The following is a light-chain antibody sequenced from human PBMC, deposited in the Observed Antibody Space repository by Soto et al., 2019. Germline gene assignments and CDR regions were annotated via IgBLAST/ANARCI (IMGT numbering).Light chain of an antibody. CDR3: QTWGTGIAV. J-gene: IGLJ7*01. CDR1: SGHSRYA. Sequence: QLVLTQSPSASASLGDSVKLTCTLSSGHSRYAIAWHQQQPEKGPRYLMKVNSDGSHSKGDGIPARFSGSSSGAERYLTISSLQSEDEADYYCQTWGTGIAVFGGGTQLTVL. V-gene: IGLV4-69*01. CDR2: VNSDGSH.